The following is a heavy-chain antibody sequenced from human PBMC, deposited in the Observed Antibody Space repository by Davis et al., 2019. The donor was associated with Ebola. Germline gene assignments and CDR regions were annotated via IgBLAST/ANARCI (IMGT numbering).Heavy chain of an antibody. CDR2: ISGSGGST. V-gene: IGHV3-23*01. Sequence: PGGSLRLSCAASGFTFSSYAMSWVRQAPGKGLEWVSAISGSGGSTYYPDSVKGRFTISRDNSKNTLYLQMNSLRAEDTAVYYCAKDPEYFDWLYNSYYFDYWGQGTLVTVSS. CDR3: AKDPEYFDWLYNSYYFDY. CDR1: GFTFSSYA. J-gene: IGHJ4*02. D-gene: IGHD3-9*01.